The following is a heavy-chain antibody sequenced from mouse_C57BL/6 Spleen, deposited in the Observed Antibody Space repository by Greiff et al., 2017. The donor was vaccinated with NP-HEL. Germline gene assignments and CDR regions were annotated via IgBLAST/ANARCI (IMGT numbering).Heavy chain of an antibody. CDR2: IDPSDSEP. V-gene: IGHV1-52*01. D-gene: IGHD2-5*01. Sequence: QVQLQQPGAELVRPGSSVKLSCKASGYTFTSYWMHWVKQRPIQGLEWIGNIDPSDSEPHYNQKFKDKATLTVDKSSSTAYMQLSSLTSEDSAVYDCARSYSNYWYVDVWGKGTTVTVSS. CDR3: ARSYSNYWYVDV. J-gene: IGHJ1*03. CDR1: GYTFTSYW.